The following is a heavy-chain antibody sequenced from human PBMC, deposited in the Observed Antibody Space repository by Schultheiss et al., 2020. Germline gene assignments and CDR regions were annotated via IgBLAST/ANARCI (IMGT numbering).Heavy chain of an antibody. CDR3: ARDRRDYGDYRTGAFDF. V-gene: IGHV4-31*03. D-gene: IGHD4-17*01. CDR1: GGSISSGGYY. CDR2: IYYSQST. J-gene: IGHJ4*02. Sequence: SETLSLTCTVSGGSISSGGYYWSWIRQHPGKGLEWIGYIYYSQSTYYNPSLKSRVTISVDTSKNQFSLKLSSVTAADTAVYYCARDRRDYGDYRTGAFDFWGQGTLVTVSS.